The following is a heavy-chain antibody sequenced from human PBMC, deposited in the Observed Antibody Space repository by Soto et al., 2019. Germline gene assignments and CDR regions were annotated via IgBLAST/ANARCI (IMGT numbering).Heavy chain of an antibody. J-gene: IGHJ1*01. D-gene: IGHD6-13*01. Sequence: GGSLRLSCSDTGFNVSVNYMNWVRQAPGKGVEWVSVINGGGSTNYADSVRGRFTISRDNSKNTLYLQMNSLRAEDTAVYYCAKASYSSSGYPQHWGQGTLVTVS. CDR2: INGGGST. V-gene: IGHV3-53*05. CDR1: GFNVSVNY. CDR3: AKASYSSSGYPQH.